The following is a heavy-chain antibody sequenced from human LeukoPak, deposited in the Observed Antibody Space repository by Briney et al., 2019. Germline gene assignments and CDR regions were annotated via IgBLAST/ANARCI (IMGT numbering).Heavy chain of an antibody. CDR1: GFISSDYY. J-gene: IGHJ4*02. CDR3: ARWRFWNV. Sequence: PGGSLKLSCEASGFISSDYYMSWIRQAPGQGLEWVSYISSCDSDKKYADSVKGRFTIYRDNATNSPYLQMNSLRADDTAVYYCARWRFWNVWGQGTLVSVSS. D-gene: IGHD3-3*01. CDR2: ISSCDSDK. V-gene: IGHV3-11*03.